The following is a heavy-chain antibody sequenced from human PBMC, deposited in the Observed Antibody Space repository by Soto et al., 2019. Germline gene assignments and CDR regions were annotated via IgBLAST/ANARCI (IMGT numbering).Heavy chain of an antibody. CDR1: GYTFTSYA. D-gene: IGHD4-4*01. Sequence: ASVKVSCKASGYTFTSYAMHWVRQAPGQRLEWMGWINAGNGNTKYSQKFQGRVNITRDTSASTAYMELSSLRSEDTAVHYCARETLYSNYVAYYYGMDVWGQGTTVTVSS. CDR2: INAGNGNT. V-gene: IGHV1-3*01. J-gene: IGHJ6*02. CDR3: ARETLYSNYVAYYYGMDV.